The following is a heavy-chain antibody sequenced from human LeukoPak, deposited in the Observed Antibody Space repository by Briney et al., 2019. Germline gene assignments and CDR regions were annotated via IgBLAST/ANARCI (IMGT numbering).Heavy chain of an antibody. CDR2: ISYDGSNK. CDR3: LTIVETDLDAFDI. V-gene: IGHV3-30*03. J-gene: IGHJ3*02. D-gene: IGHD2-21*01. CDR1: GFTFSSYG. Sequence: GRSLRLSCAASGFTFSSYGMHWVRQAPGKGLEWVAVISYDGSNKYYADSVKGRFTISRDNSKNTLYLQMNSLRAEDTAVYYCLTIVETDLDAFDIWGQGTKVTVSS.